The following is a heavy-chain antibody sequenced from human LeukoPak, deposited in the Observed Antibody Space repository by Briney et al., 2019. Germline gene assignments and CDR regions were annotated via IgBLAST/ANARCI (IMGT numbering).Heavy chain of an antibody. CDR1: GGTFSSYA. Sequence: ASVKVSCKASGGTFSSYAISWVRQAPGQGLEWMGGIIPIFGTANYAQKLQGRVTMTTDTSTSTAYMELRSLRSDDTAVYYCARAPSDGMDVWGQGTTVTVSS. J-gene: IGHJ6*02. CDR3: ARAPSDGMDV. V-gene: IGHV1-69*05. CDR2: IIPIFGTA.